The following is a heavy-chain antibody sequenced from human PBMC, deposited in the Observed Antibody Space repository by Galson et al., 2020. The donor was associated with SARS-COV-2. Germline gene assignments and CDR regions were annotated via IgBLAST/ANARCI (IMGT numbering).Heavy chain of an antibody. D-gene: IGHD7-27*01. J-gene: IGHJ3*02. V-gene: IGHV3-30*07. CDR1: GFIFSDYA. CDR3: ARGKLTGDDDAFDI. CDR2: ISYDGSNK. Sequence: GESLKLSCAASGFIFSDYAMHWVRQAPGKGLEWMTAISYDGSNKYYADSVKGRFTISRDNSKNTLYLQMNSLRAEDTAVYYCARGKLTGDDDAFDIWGQGTMVTVSS.